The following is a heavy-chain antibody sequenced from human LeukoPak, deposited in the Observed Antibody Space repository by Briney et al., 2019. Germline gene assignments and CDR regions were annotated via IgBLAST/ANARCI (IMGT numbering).Heavy chain of an antibody. V-gene: IGHV4-38-2*02. CDR2: IYHSGRT. D-gene: IGHD5-24*01. CDR3: ARRYLPATRFDY. J-gene: IGHJ4*02. Sequence: SETLSLTCTVSGYSPSSVYYWGWIRQPPGKGLEWIGSIYHSGRTFYNPSLKSRVTISVDTSKNQFSLKLTSVTAADTAVYYCARRYLPATRFDYWGQGTLVTVSS. CDR1: GYSPSSVYY.